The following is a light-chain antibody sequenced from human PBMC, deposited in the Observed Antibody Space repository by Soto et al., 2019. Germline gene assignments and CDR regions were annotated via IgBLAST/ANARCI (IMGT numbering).Light chain of an antibody. V-gene: IGKV1-5*03. CDR2: KAS. J-gene: IGKJ1*01. CDR3: QQYNSYWT. Sequence: DIQMTQSPSTLSASVGDRVTITCRASQNVNNCLAWYQQKPGKAPKLLIHKASNLESGVPSRFSGSGSGTVFSLTISSLQPDDFATYYSQQYNSYWTFGQGTKVEIK. CDR1: QNVNNC.